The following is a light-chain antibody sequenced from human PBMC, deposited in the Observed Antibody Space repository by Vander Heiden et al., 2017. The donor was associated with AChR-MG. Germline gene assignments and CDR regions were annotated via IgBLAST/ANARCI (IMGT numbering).Light chain of an antibody. CDR3: HQYGTSPYT. V-gene: IGKV3-20*01. CDR1: QSVSGSY. J-gene: IGKJ2*01. CDR2: GAS. Sequence: EIVLTQSPGTLSLSPGERATLSCRASQSVSGSYLAWYQHKPGQAPRLLIYGASIRATGIPDRFSGSGSGTDSTLTISRLEPEDFAVYYCHQYGTSPYTFGQGTKVEIK.